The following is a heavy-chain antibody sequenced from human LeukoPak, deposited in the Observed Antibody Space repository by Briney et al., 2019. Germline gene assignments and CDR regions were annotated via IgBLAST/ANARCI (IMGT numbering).Heavy chain of an antibody. Sequence: SETLSLTCAVYGGSFSGYYWSWIRRPPGKGLEWIGEINHSGSTNYNPSLKSRVTISVDTSKNQFSLKLSSVTAADTAVYYCARSVKSGRWLQIDPFLGYWGQGTLVTVSS. V-gene: IGHV4-34*01. CDR2: INHSGST. J-gene: IGHJ4*02. CDR1: GGSFSGYY. D-gene: IGHD5-24*01. CDR3: ARSVKSGRWLQIDPFLGY.